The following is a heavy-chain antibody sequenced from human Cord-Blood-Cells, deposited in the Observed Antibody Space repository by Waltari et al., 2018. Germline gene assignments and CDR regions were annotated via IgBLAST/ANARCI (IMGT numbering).Heavy chain of an antibody. CDR2: IDWDDDK. CDR1: GFSLSTSGLC. CDR3: ARNYGGNSYFDY. J-gene: IGHJ4*02. Sequence: QVTLRESGPALVKPTQTLTLTCTFSGFSLSTSGLCVSWIRQPPGKALEWLALIDWDDDKYYSTSLKTRLTISKDTSKNQVVLTMTNMDPVDTATYYCARNYGGNSYFDYWGQGTLVTVSS. V-gene: IGHV2-70*01. D-gene: IGHD4-17*01.